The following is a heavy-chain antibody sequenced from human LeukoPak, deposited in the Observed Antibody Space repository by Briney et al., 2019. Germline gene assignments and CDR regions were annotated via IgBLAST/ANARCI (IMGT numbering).Heavy chain of an antibody. V-gene: IGHV3-21*01. CDR2: ISSSSSYI. J-gene: IGHJ3*02. D-gene: IGHD3-9*01. CDR3: ASWGSGYYDILTGYRDAFDI. Sequence: KAGGSLRLSCAASGFTFSSYSMNWVRQAPGKGLEWVSSISSSSSYIYYADSVKGRFTISRDNAKNSLYLQTNSLRAEDTAVYYCASWGSGYYDILTGYRDAFDIWGQGTMVTVSS. CDR1: GFTFSSYS.